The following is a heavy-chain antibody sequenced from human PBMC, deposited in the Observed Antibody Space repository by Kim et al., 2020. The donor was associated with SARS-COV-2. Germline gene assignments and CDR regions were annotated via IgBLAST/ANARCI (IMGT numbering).Heavy chain of an antibody. Sequence: SETLSLTCTVSGGTVSSGSYYWSWIRQPPGKGLEWIGYIYYSGSTNYNPSLTSRVTISVDTSKNQFSLKLSSVTAADTTVYYCARDYGSSWYGDYYYYYVWTSGAKGTRSPSP. CDR1: GGTVSSGSYY. CDR3: ARDYGSSWYGDYYYYYVWTS. J-gene: IGHJ6*02. D-gene: IGHD6-13*01. V-gene: IGHV4-61*01. CDR2: IYYSGST.